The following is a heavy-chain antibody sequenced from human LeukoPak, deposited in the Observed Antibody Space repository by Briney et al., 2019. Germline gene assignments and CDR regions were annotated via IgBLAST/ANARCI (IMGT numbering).Heavy chain of an antibody. V-gene: IGHV3-30-3*01. D-gene: IGHD4-23*01. CDR1: GFTFSRYA. CDR2: ISYDGSNK. J-gene: IGHJ4*02. CDR3: ARDGLRWQRGYYFDY. Sequence: GGSLRLSCAASGFTFSRYAMHWVRQAPGKGLEWVAVISYDGSNKYYADSVKGRFTISRDNSKNTLYLQMNSLRAEDTAVYYCARDGLRWQRGYYFDYWGQGTLVTVSS.